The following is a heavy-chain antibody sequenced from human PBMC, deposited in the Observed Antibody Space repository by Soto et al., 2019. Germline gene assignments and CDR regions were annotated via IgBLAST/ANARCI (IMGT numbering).Heavy chain of an antibody. D-gene: IGHD3-3*01. Sequence: GESLKISCKGSGYSFTSYWIGWVRQMPGKGLEWMGIIYPGDSDTRYSPSFQGQVTISADKSISTAYLQWSSLKASDTAMYYCARHQYYDFWSGYYTYYYYCMDVWGQGTTVTVS. V-gene: IGHV5-51*01. CDR3: ARHQYYDFWSGYYTYYYYCMDV. CDR2: IYPGDSDT. J-gene: IGHJ6*02. CDR1: GYSFTSYW.